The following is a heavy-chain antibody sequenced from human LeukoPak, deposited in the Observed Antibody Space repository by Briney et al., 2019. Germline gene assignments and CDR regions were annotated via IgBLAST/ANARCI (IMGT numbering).Heavy chain of an antibody. CDR3: ARGKAHLGVTGRFDY. Sequence: SETLSLTCAVSGGSISSGGYSWSWIRQPLGKGLEWIGYIYHSGSTYYNPSLKSRVTISVDRSKNQFSLKLSSVTAADTAVYYCARGKAHLGVTGRFDYWGQGTLVTVSS. CDR1: GGSISSGGYS. CDR2: IYHSGST. V-gene: IGHV4-30-2*01. D-gene: IGHD2-21*02. J-gene: IGHJ4*02.